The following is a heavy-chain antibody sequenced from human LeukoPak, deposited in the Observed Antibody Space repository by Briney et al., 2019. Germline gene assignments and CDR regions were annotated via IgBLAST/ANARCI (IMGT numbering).Heavy chain of an antibody. D-gene: IGHD5-18*01. Sequence: PSETLSLTCTVSGGSISNKYWSWIRQPPGKGLEWIGYIYYSGSTNYNPSLKNRVTISVDTSKNQVSLRLTSVTAADTAIYFCARDRGDTAMINWGQGTLVTVSS. CDR1: GGSISNKY. V-gene: IGHV4-59*01. CDR2: IYYSGST. CDR3: ARDRGDTAMIN. J-gene: IGHJ4*02.